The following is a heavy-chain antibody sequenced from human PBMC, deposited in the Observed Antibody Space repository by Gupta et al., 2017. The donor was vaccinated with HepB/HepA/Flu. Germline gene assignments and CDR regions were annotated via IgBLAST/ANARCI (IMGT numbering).Heavy chain of an antibody. CDR3: AGAFGRGSRWLQASIDY. D-gene: IGHD5-24*01. CDR1: GFTFSADG. Sequence: QVELVESGGGVVQAGRSLRLSCAASGFTFSADGMHWGRQAPGKGLECVAVTSYDGRNKYYVDSVNGRFTISSANSKNTLYLEMNNLRAEDTGVYYCAGAFGRGSRWLQASIDYWGQGILVTVSS. J-gene: IGHJ4*02. CDR2: TSYDGRNK. V-gene: IGHV3-30*03.